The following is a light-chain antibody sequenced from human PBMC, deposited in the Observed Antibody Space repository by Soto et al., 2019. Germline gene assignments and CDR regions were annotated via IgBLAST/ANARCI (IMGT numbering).Light chain of an antibody. V-gene: IGKV3-20*01. CDR3: QQFSSYPLT. J-gene: IGKJ4*01. Sequence: EVALTQSPGTLSLFPGERATLSCRASQSFRGNYLAWYQQKPGQAPRLLLYGASSRATGIPDRFSGGGSGTDFTLTISRLEPEDFAVYYCQQFSSYPLTFGGGTKVDIK. CDR2: GAS. CDR1: QSFRGNY.